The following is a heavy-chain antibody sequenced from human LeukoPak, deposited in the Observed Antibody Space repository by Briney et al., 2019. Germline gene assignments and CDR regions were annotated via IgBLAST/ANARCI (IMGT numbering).Heavy chain of an antibody. CDR3: ARGVVPAAMRYWYFDL. CDR1: GFTFSSYA. J-gene: IGHJ2*01. CDR2: ISYDGSNK. D-gene: IGHD2-2*01. Sequence: PGRSLRLSCAASGFTFSSYATHWVRQAPGKGLEWVAVISYDGSNKYYADSVKGRFTISRDNSKNTLYLQMNSLRAEDTAVYYCARGVVPAAMRYWYFDLWGRGTLVTVSS. V-gene: IGHV3-30*04.